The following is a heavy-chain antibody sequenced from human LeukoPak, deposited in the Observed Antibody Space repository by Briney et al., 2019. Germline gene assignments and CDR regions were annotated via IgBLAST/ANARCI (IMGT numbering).Heavy chain of an antibody. V-gene: IGHV3-15*01. J-gene: IGHJ4*02. CDR3: TTGRHGDYVSDY. D-gene: IGHD4-17*01. Sequence: GGSLRLSCAASGFTFSNAWMSWVRQAPGKGLEWVGRIKSKTGGGTTDYAAPVKGRFTISRDDSKNTLYLQMNSLKTEDTAVYYCTTGRHGDYVSDYWGQGTLVTVSS. CDR2: IKSKTGGGTT. CDR1: GFTFSNAW.